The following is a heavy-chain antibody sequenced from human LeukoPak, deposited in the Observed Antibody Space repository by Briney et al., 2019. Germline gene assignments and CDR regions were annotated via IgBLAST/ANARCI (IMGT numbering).Heavy chain of an antibody. CDR3: AKGGYCSGGTCYPMDV. D-gene: IGHD2-15*01. V-gene: IGHV3-23*01. CDR1: GFTFSSYA. Sequence: GGSLRLSCAASGFTFSSYAMSWARQAPGKGPQWVSAISGSGGITYYADSVRGRFAISRDNSKNTLYLQMNSLRAEDTALYYCAKGGYCSGGTCYPMDVWGQGTTVTVSS. CDR2: ISGSGGIT. J-gene: IGHJ6*02.